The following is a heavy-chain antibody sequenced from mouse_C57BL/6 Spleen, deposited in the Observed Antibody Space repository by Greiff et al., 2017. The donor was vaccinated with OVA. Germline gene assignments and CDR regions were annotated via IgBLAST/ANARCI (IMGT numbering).Heavy chain of an antibody. CDR2: IHPNSGST. D-gene: IGHD2-4*01. CDR3: ARDYKDMAMDY. CDR1: GYTFTSYW. V-gene: IGHV1-64*01. J-gene: IGHJ4*01. Sequence: QVQLQQPGAELVKPGASVKLSCKASGYTFTSYWMHWVKQRPGQGLEWIGMIHPNSGSTNYNEKFKSKATLTVDKSSSTAYMQLSSLTSEDSAVYYCARDYKDMAMDYWGQGTSVTVSS.